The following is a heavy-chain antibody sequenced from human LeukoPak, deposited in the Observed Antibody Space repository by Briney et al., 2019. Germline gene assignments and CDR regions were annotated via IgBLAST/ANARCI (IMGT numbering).Heavy chain of an antibody. CDR3: ARSSSDYYYYYMDV. CDR2: ISSSGSTI. CDR1: GFTFSDYY. V-gene: IGHV3-11*04. J-gene: IGHJ6*03. D-gene: IGHD6-6*01. Sequence: GGSLRLSCAASGFTFSDYYMSLIRQAPGKGLEWVSYISSSGSTIYYADSVKGRFTIYRDNAKNSLYLQMNSLRAEDTAVYYCARSSSDYYYYYMDVWGKGTTVTVSS.